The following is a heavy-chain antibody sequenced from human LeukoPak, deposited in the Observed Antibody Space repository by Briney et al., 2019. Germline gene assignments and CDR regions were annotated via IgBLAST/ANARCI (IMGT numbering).Heavy chain of an antibody. Sequence: ASVTVSCKASGYTFTSYYMHWVRQAPGQGLEWMGIINPSGGSTSYAQKFQGRVTMTRDTSTSTVYMELRSLRSEDAAVYYCARVSGYCSGGSCYGLPSHGMDVWGQGTTVTVSS. V-gene: IGHV1-46*01. J-gene: IGHJ6*02. CDR1: GYTFTSYY. D-gene: IGHD2-15*01. CDR3: ARVSGYCSGGSCYGLPSHGMDV. CDR2: INPSGGST.